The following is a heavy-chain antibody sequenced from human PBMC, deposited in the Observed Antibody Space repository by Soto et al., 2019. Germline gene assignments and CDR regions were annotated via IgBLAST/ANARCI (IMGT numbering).Heavy chain of an antibody. CDR1: GGSISSYY. CDR3: ARDGAVAGTGVWFDP. CDR2: IYYSGST. J-gene: IGHJ5*02. D-gene: IGHD6-19*01. Sequence: QVQLQESGPGLVKPSETLSLTYTVSGGSISSYYWSWIRQPPGKGLEWIGYIYYSGSTNYNPSLKSRVTISVDTSKNQFSLKLSSVTAADTAVYYCARDGAVAGTGVWFDPWGQGTLVTVSS. V-gene: IGHV4-59*01.